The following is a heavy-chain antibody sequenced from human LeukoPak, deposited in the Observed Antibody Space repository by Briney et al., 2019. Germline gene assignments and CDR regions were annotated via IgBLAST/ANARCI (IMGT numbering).Heavy chain of an antibody. J-gene: IGHJ5*02. D-gene: IGHD3-3*01. CDR2: IYYSGST. V-gene: IGHV4-59*01. CDR3: ARENRYYDFWSGYYTGWFDP. Sequence: SETLSLTCTVSGGSISSYYWSWIRQPPGKGLEWIGYIYYSGSTNYNPSLKSRLTISVHTCKNQFSLTLSSVTAADTAVYYCARENRYYDFWSGYYTGWFDPWGQGTLVTVSS. CDR1: GGSISSYY.